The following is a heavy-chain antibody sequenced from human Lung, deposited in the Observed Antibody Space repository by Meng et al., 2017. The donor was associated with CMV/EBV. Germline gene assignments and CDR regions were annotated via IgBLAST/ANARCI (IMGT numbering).Heavy chain of an antibody. Sequence: GGSXRLXXAASGFTFSTYSMSWVRQAPGKGLEWLASINRDGSEKDYVDSVKGRFTISRENAKNSLYLVMNSLRAEDTAVYYCASLFCGPTTCYYFDWGGQGXLVTVSS. V-gene: IGHV3-7*01. D-gene: IGHD2-21*01. CDR2: INRDGSEK. CDR1: GFTFSTYS. CDR3: ASLFCGPTTCYYFDW. J-gene: IGHJ4*02.